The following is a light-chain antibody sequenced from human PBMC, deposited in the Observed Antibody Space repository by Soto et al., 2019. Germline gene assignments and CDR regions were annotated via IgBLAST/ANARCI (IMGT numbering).Light chain of an antibody. CDR2: LEGSGSY. J-gene: IGLJ3*02. CDR1: SDHSSYI. CDR3: ETWDTITGV. Sequence: QSVLTQSSSASASLGSSVKVTCTLSSDHSSYIIVWHQQQPGKAPRYLMKLEGSGSYNKGSGVPDRFSGSSSGADRYLTISNLQSDDEADYYCETWDTITGVFGGGTNVTVL. V-gene: IGLV4-60*03.